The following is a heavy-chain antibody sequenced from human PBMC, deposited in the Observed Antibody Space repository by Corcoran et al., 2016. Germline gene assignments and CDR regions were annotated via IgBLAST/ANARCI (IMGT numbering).Heavy chain of an antibody. Sequence: QLQLQESGPGLVKPSETLSLTCTVSGGSISSSSYYWGWIRQPPGKGLEWIGSIYYSGGTYYNPSLKSRVTISVDTSKNQFSLKLSSVTAADTAVYYCAGEPYYYGSGSQYRGVDYWGQGTLVTVSS. D-gene: IGHD3-10*01. CDR3: AGEPYYYGSGSQYRGVDY. CDR1: GGSISSSSYY. CDR2: IYYSGGT. J-gene: IGHJ4*02. V-gene: IGHV4-39*07.